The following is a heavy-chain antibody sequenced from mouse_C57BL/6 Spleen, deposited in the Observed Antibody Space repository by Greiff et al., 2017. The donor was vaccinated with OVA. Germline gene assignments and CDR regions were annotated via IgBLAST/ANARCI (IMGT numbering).Heavy chain of an antibody. V-gene: IGHV6-3*01. CDR3: TGGITTVVATGAY. D-gene: IGHD1-1*01. J-gene: IGHJ3*01. Sequence: EVMLVESGGGLVQPGGSMKLSCVASGFTFSNYWMNWVRQSPEKGLEWVAQIRLKSDNYATHYAESVKGRFTISRDDSKSSVYLQMNNLRAEDTGIYYCTGGITTVVATGAYWGQGTLVTVSA. CDR2: IRLKSDNYAT. CDR1: GFTFSNYW.